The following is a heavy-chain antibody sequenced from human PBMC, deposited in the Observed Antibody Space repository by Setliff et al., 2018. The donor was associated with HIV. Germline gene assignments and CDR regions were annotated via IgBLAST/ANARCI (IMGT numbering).Heavy chain of an antibody. V-gene: IGHV4-4*08. CDR3: ARDYSGWYYFDC. D-gene: IGHD6-19*01. J-gene: IGHJ4*02. CDR1: GGSISSYY. Sequence: PSETLSLTCTVSGGSISSYYWSWIRQPPGKGLEWIGYIYTSGITNYNPSLKSRVTMSVDTSKNQFSLKLSSVTAADTAVYYCARDYSGWYYFDCWGQGTLVTVSS. CDR2: IYTSGIT.